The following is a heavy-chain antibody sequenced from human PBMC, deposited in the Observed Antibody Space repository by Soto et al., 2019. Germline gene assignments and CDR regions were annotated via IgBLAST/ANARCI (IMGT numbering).Heavy chain of an antibody. CDR1: GFTFSSYA. CDR2: ISYDGSNK. Sequence: QVQLVESGGGVVQPGRSLRLSCAASGFTFSSYAMHWVRQAPGKGLECVAVISYDGSNKYYADSVKGRFTISRDNSKNNLYLQLNSLRAEDTAVFYCARDQTGITTAGGGRIDYWGQGSLVTVSS. D-gene: IGHD6-13*01. CDR3: ARDQTGITTAGGGRIDY. V-gene: IGHV3-30-3*01. J-gene: IGHJ4*02.